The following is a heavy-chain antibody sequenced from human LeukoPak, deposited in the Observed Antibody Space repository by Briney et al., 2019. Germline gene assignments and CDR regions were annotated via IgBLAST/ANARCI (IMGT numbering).Heavy chain of an antibody. D-gene: IGHD7-27*01. Sequence: GGSLRLSCATSGFTFSSYTMSWVRQAPGKGLEWVSTITTSDGNTYYADSVKGRFTVSRDNSKNTLFLQMNSLRAEDTAVYYCAKDGGLWVSAHWGDSWGRGTLVTVSS. CDR2: ITTSDGNT. CDR1: GFTFSSYT. J-gene: IGHJ4*02. V-gene: IGHV3-23*01. CDR3: AKDGGLWVSAHWGDS.